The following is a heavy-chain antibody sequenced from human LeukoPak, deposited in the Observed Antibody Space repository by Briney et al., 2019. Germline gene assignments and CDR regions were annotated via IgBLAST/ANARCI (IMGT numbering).Heavy chain of an antibody. CDR3: ARGTTGTTIDY. V-gene: IGHV4-30-4*01. Sequence: SETLSLTCTVSGGSISSGDYYWSWIRQPPGKGLEWIGYIYYSGGTYYNPSLKSRVTISVDTSKNQFSLKLSSVTAADTAVYYCARGTTGTTIDYWGQGTLVTVSS. CDR1: GGSISSGDYY. J-gene: IGHJ4*02. CDR2: IYYSGGT. D-gene: IGHD1-1*01.